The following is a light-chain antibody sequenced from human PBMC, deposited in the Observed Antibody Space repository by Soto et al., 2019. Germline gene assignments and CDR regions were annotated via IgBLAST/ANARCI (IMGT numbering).Light chain of an antibody. CDR1: MRDVGAYNL. CDR2: EVT. V-gene: IGLV2-8*01. Sequence: QSALTQPASVSGSAGQSITISCSGTMRDVGAYNLVSWYQQHPGTAPKLIIYEVTRRPSGVPDRIFASKSDTTASLTVSGLQAEDEADYYCSSFAGTNSFVFGTGTKLTVL. CDR3: SSFAGTNSFV. J-gene: IGLJ1*01.